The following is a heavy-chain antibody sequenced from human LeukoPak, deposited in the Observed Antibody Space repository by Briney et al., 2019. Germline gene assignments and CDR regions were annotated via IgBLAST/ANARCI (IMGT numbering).Heavy chain of an antibody. D-gene: IGHD3-10*01. Sequence: SETLSLTCTVSGGSISRYYWSWIRQPPGKGLEWIGYIYYSGSTNYNPSLKSRVTISVDTSKNQFSLKLSSVTAADTAVYYCARGSSLYYYYMDVWGKGTTVTISS. CDR2: IYYSGST. CDR3: ARGSSLYYYYMDV. J-gene: IGHJ6*03. CDR1: GGSISRYY. V-gene: IGHV4-59*01.